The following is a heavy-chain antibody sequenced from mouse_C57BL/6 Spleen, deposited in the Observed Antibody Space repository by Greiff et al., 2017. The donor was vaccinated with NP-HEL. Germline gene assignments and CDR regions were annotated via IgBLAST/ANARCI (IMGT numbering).Heavy chain of an antibody. V-gene: IGHV5-9*01. CDR1: GFTFSSYT. CDR3: ACTGGYYFDY. CDR2: ISGGGGNT. J-gene: IGHJ2*01. Sequence: EVQGVESGGGLVKPGGSLKLSCAASGFTFSSYTMSWVRQTPEKRLEWVATISGGGGNTYYPDSVQGRFPISSDNAKNTRDLQMSILRSEDTALYYCACTGGYYFDYWGQGTTLTVSS. D-gene: IGHD1-1*01.